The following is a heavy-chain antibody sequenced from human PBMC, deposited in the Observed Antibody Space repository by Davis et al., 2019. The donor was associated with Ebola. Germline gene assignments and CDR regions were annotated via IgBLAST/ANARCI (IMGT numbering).Heavy chain of an antibody. V-gene: IGHV3-21*04. CDR3: ARELVVIGGYYYYYGMDV. J-gene: IGHJ6*04. CDR2: ISSSSSYI. D-gene: IGHD2-21*01. Sequence: GGSLRLSCAASGFTFSSYAMSWVRQAPGKGLEWVSSISSSSSYIYYADSVKGRFTISRDNAKNSLYLQMNSLRSEDTAVYYCARELVVIGGYYYYYGMDVWGKGTTVTVSS. CDR1: GFTFSSYA.